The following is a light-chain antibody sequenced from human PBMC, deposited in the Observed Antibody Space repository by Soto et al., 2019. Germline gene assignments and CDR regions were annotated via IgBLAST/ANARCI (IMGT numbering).Light chain of an antibody. J-gene: IGKJ1*01. V-gene: IGKV3-20*01. CDR2: GTS. CDR3: QQYNDYPWT. CDR1: QSVSSKY. Sequence: EIVLTQSPGTLSLSPGERATLSCRASQSVSSKYLAWYQQKPGQAPRVLIYGTSIRASGVPVRFSGSGSGTDFTLTISSLQPDDFATYYCQQYNDYPWTFGHGTKVDIK.